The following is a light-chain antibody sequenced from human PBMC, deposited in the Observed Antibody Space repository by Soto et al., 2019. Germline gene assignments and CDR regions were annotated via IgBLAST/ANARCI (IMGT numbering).Light chain of an antibody. CDR1: SSDVGGYNY. CDR3: CSYVGIYVV. J-gene: IGLJ2*01. Sequence: QSALTQPRSVSGSPGQSVTISCTGTSSDVGGYNYVSWYQQHPGKAPKLMIYDVSKRPSGVPDRFSGSKSGNTASLTISGLQAEDAADYYCCSYVGIYVVCGGGTKLTVL. V-gene: IGLV2-11*01. CDR2: DVS.